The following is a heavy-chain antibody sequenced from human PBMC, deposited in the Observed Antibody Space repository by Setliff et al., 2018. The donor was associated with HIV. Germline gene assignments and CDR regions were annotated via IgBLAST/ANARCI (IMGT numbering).Heavy chain of an antibody. Sequence: PGESLTLSCVTSGFTFTSHSMNWVRLRPGKGLEWVASISGSGTYTHYADSVRGRFTVSRDNAKNSLWLQLDSLKVEDTALYFCVRSLSGNSSTYYWAFDFWGQGAPVTVSS. D-gene: IGHD3-22*01. J-gene: IGHJ4*02. CDR3: VRSLSGNSSTYYWAFDF. CDR1: GFTFTSHS. V-gene: IGHV3-21*01. CDR2: ISGSGTYT.